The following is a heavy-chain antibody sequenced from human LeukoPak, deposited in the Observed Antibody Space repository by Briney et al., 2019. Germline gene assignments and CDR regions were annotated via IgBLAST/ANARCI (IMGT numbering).Heavy chain of an antibody. V-gene: IGHV5-51*01. Sequence: GESLKISCKGSGYSFTSYWIGWVRQMPGKGLEWMGIIYPGDSDTRYSPSFQGQVTISADKSISTAYLQWSSLKASDTAMYYCASRSTPRRYYYYMDVWGKGTTVTVSS. CDR3: ASRSTPRRYYYYMDV. D-gene: IGHD1-1*01. CDR2: IYPGDSDT. CDR1: GYSFTSYW. J-gene: IGHJ6*03.